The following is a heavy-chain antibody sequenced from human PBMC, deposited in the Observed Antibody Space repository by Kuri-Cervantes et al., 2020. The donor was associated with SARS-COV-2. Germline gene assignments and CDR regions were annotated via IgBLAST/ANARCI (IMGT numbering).Heavy chain of an antibody. D-gene: IGHD1-26*01. V-gene: IGHV3-33*01. Sequence: GGSLRLSCAASGFTFSSYGMHWVRQAPGKGLEWVAVIWYDGSNKYYADSVKGRFTISRDNSKNTLYLQMNSLRAEDTAVCYCAREGVVGATTYYYYGMDVWGQGTTVTVSS. CDR3: AREGVVGATTYYYYGMDV. CDR2: IWYDGSNK. J-gene: IGHJ6*02. CDR1: GFTFSSYG.